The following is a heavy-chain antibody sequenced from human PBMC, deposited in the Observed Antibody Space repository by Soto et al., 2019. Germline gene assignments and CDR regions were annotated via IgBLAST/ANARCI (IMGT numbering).Heavy chain of an antibody. CDR2: VSGGSGTT. D-gene: IGHD1-1*01. Sequence: EVQLLESGGGLAQPGGSLRLSCAVSGFSFSTYGVTWVRQAPGKGLEWVSGVSGGSGTTHYADSVKGRFTITGDTSKNTVYLQMNSLRVEDTAVYYCAKWNGYGDHWGQGTLVTVSS. CDR1: GFSFSTYG. J-gene: IGHJ4*02. V-gene: IGHV3-23*01. CDR3: AKWNGYGDH.